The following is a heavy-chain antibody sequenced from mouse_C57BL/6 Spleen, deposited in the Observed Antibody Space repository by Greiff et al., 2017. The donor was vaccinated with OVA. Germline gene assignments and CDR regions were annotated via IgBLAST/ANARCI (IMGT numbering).Heavy chain of an antibody. CDR2: IHPSDSDT. CDR1: GYTFTSYW. CDR3: AMDYYGSRKGFAY. V-gene: IGHV1-74*01. Sequence: VKLQQPGAELVKPGASVKVSCKASGYTFTSYWMHWVKQRPGQGLEWIGRIHPSDSDTNYNQKFKGKATLTVDKSSSTAYMQLSSLTSEDSAVYYCAMDYYGSRKGFAYWGQGTLVTVSA. J-gene: IGHJ3*01. D-gene: IGHD1-1*01.